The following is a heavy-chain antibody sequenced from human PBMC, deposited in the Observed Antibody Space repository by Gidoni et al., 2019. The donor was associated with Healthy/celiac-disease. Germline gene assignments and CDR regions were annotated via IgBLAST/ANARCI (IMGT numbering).Heavy chain of an antibody. CDR2: IYPIGST. CDR1: GRSISSSNW. J-gene: IGHJ3*02. CDR3: ASVPGSITMPRNDAFDI. V-gene: IGHV4-4*02. D-gene: IGHD3-10*01. Sequence: QVQLQESGPGLVKPSGTLSLTCAFSGRSISSSNWWSWVRQPPGKGLEWIGEIYPIGSTNYNQSLKSRVTISVDKSKNQFSLKLSSVTAADTAVYYCASVPGSITMPRNDAFDIWGQGTMVTVSS.